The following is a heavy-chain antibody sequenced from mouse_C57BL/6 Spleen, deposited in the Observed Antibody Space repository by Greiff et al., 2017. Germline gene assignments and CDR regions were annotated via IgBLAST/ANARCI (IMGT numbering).Heavy chain of an antibody. CDR2: IYPGDGDT. V-gene: IGHV1-82*01. Sequence: QVQLQQSGPELVKPGASVKISCKASGYAFSSSWMNWVKQRPGKGLEWIGRIYPGDGDTNYNGKFKGKATLTADKSSSTAYMQLSSLTSEDSAVYFCATPGGPYAMDYWGQGTSGTVSS. CDR1: GYAFSSSW. CDR3: ATPGGPYAMDY. J-gene: IGHJ4*01. D-gene: IGHD3-3*01.